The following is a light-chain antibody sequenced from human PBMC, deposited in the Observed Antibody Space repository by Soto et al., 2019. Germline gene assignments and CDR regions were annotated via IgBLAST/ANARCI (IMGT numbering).Light chain of an antibody. J-gene: IGLJ1*01. CDR1: SRDFSDHNH. CDR2: EVS. CDR3: SSYTNSGV. V-gene: IGLV2-14*01. Sequence: QSVLTQPASVSGSPGQSITISCTGTSRDFSDHNHVPWYQHHPGKAPKLIIYEVSNRPSGVSNRFSGSESGNTASLTISGLQAEDEADYYCSSYTNSGVFGTGTKLTVL.